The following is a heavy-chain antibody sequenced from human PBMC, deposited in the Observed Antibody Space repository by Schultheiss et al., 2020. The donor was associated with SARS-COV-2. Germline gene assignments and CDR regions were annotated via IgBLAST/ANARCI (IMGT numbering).Heavy chain of an antibody. V-gene: IGHV3-7*01. CDR2: IKQDGSEK. J-gene: IGHJ4*02. Sequence: GGSLRLSCAASGFTFSSYWMSWVRQAPGKGLEWVANIKQDGSEKYYVDSVKGRFTISRDNAKNSLYLQMNSLRAEDTAVYHCASSAMVRGELHYFDYWGQGTLVTVSS. CDR3: ASSAMVRGELHYFDY. D-gene: IGHD3-10*01. CDR1: GFTFSSYW.